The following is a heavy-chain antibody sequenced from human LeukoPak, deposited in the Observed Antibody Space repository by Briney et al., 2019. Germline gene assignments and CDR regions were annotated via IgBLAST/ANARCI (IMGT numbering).Heavy chain of an antibody. D-gene: IGHD3-22*01. CDR3: ARSLNYYDSSGYSEDFDY. CDR2: ISYDGSNK. CDR1: GFTFSSYA. V-gene: IGHV3-30-3*01. Sequence: PGGSLGLSCAASGFTFSSYAMHWVRQAPGKGLEWVAVISYDGSNKYYADSVKGRFTISRDNSKNTLYLQMNSLRAEDTAVYYCARSLNYYDSSGYSEDFDYWGQGTLVTVSS. J-gene: IGHJ4*02.